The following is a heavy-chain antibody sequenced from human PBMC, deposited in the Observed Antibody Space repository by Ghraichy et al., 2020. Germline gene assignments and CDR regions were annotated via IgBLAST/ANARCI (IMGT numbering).Heavy chain of an antibody. CDR1: NGPFDSYY. CDR3: ARGRKSSQQLVPLPFDY. V-gene: IGHV4-34*01. CDR2: INHSGST. Sequence: SETLSLTCAVYNGPFDSYYWSWIRQPPGKGLQWIGEINHSGSTNYNPSLKSRVALSVDRLKNQFSLRLSFVTAADTAMYYCARGRKSSQQLVPLPFDYWGQGTLVTVYS. J-gene: IGHJ4*02. D-gene: IGHD6-13*01.